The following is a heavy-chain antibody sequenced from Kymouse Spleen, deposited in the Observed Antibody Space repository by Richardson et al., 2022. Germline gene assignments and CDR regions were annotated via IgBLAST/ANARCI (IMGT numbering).Heavy chain of an antibody. D-gene: IGHD5-12*01. CDR2: INHSGST. J-gene: IGHJ4*02. Sequence: QVQLQQWGAGLLKPSETLSLTCAVYGGSFSGYYWSWIRQPPGKGLEWIGEINHSGSTNYNPSLKSRVTISVDTSKNQFSLKLSSVTAADTAVYYCAGYSGYDNEGFDYWGQGTLVTVSS. CDR1: GGSFSGYY. CDR3: AGYSGYDNEGFDY. V-gene: IGHV4-34*01.